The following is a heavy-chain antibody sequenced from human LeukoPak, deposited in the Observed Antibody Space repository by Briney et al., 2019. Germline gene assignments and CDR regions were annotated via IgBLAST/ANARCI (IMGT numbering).Heavy chain of an antibody. D-gene: IGHD2-2*01. Sequence: SETLSLTCTVSGGSISSGDYYWSWIRQPPGKGLEWIGYIYYSGSTYYNPSLKSQVTISVDTSKNQFSLKLSSVTAADTAVYYCARALTLGYCSSTSCYYDAFDIWGQGTMVTVSS. CDR3: ARALTLGYCSSTSCYYDAFDI. V-gene: IGHV4-30-4*01. J-gene: IGHJ3*02. CDR2: IYYSGST. CDR1: GGSISSGDYY.